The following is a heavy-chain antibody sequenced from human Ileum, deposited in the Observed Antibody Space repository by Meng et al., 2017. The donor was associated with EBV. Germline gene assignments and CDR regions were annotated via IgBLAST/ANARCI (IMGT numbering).Heavy chain of an antibody. CDR3: THRPMTSAYYYFDY. CDR1: GFSLSTSGVG. Sequence: QITLKESGPSRVKPTXTLALTCPFSGFSLSTSGVGVGWIRQSPGKALEWLAVIYWDNDKRYSPSLKNRLTITKDTSKNQVVLTMTNMDPVDTATYYCTHRPMTSAYYYFDYWGQGTLVTVSS. CDR2: IYWDNDK. D-gene: IGHD3-22*01. J-gene: IGHJ4*02. V-gene: IGHV2-5*02.